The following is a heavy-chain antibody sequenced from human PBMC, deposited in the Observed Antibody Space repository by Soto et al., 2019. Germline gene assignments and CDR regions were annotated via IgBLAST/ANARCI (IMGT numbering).Heavy chain of an antibody. CDR3: ASGPYLYGDYYFDY. D-gene: IGHD4-17*01. CDR1: GGSISSGGYY. V-gene: IGHV4-31*03. CDR2: IYYSGST. J-gene: IGHJ4*02. Sequence: SETLSLTCTVSGGSISSGGYYWSWIRQHPGKGLEWIGYIYYSGSTYYNPSLKSRVTISVDTSKNQFSLKLSSVTAADTAVYYCASGPYLYGDYYFDYWGQGTLVTV.